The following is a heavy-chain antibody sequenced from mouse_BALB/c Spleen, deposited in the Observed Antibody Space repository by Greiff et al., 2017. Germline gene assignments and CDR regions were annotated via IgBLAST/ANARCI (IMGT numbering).Heavy chain of an antibody. CDR1: GYTFTSYY. V-gene: IGHV1S81*02. J-gene: IGHJ1*01. Sequence: VQLQQPGAELVKPGASVKLSCKASGYTFTSYYMYWVKQRPGQGLEWIGGINPSNGGTNFNEKFKSKATLTVDKSSSTAYMQLSSLTSEDSAVYYCTRGDNNWYFDVWGAGTTVTVSS. CDR3: TRGDNNWYFDV. D-gene: IGHD1-1*01. CDR2: INPSNGGT.